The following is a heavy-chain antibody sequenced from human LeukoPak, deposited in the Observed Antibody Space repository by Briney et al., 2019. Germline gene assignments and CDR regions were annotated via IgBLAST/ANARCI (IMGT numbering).Heavy chain of an antibody. CDR2: ISGSGGST. CDR1: GFTFNNYA. V-gene: IGHV3-23*01. CDR3: AKPPTANTGYYYGY. D-gene: IGHD3-22*01. Sequence: GESLRLSCAASGFTFNNYAMSWVRQAPGKGLEWVSGISGSGGSTYYADSVKDRFTISRDNSKNTLYLQMGSLRAEDTAVYYCAKPPTANTGYYYGYWGQGTLVTVSS. J-gene: IGHJ4*02.